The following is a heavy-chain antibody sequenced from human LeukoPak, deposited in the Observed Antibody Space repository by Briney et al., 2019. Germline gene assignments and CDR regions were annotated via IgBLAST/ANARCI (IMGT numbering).Heavy chain of an antibody. CDR1: GGSISSSSYY. D-gene: IGHD3-22*01. Sequence: SETLSLTCTVSGGSISSSSYYWGWIRQPPGKGLEWIGSIYYSGSTYYNPSLESRVTISVDTSKNQFSLKLSSVTAADTAVYYCARDLVDTMIVLDYWGQGTLVTVSS. V-gene: IGHV4-39*02. J-gene: IGHJ4*02. CDR3: ARDLVDTMIVLDY. CDR2: IYYSGST.